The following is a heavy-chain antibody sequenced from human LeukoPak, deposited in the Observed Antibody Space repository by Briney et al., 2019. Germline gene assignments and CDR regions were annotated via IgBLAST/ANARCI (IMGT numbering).Heavy chain of an antibody. V-gene: IGHV4-39*01. Sequence: SETLSLTCTVSGGSISSSSYYWGWIRQPPGKGLEWIGNIYSSGSTYYNASLQSRVTISIDTSKNQFSLRLNSVTAADTAMYYCAKSGGYGLIDYWGQGTRVTVSS. CDR3: AKSGGYGLIDY. J-gene: IGHJ4*02. D-gene: IGHD1-26*01. CDR2: IYSSGST. CDR1: GGSISSSSYY.